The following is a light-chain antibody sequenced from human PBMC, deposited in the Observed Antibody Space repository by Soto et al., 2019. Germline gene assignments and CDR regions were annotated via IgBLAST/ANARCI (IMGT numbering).Light chain of an antibody. V-gene: IGKV3-20*01. CDR2: GAS. CDR1: ESVSRNY. Sequence: EIVLTQSPGTLSLSPGERATLSCRASESVSRNYIAWYQQKPGQAPRLLIYGASSRATGIPDRFSGSGSGTDFTLTISRLEPEDFAVYYCQQYGSSPSTFGQGTQLDI. J-gene: IGKJ5*01. CDR3: QQYGSSPST.